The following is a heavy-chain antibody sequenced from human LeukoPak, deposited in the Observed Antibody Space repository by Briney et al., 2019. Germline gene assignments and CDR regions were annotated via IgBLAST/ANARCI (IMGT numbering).Heavy chain of an antibody. CDR2: IRSKTYAGGTT. J-gene: IGHJ4*02. Sequence: GGSLRLSCTTSGFTFGGHTMHWVRQAPGKGLEWVGLIRSKTYAGGTTEYAASVKGRFTISRDVSASVVYLQMNSLKTEDAGVYYCTRDIYESAGYYFDYWGQGTLVTVSS. CDR3: TRDIYESAGYYFDY. V-gene: IGHV3-49*04. CDR1: GFTFGGHT. D-gene: IGHD3-22*01.